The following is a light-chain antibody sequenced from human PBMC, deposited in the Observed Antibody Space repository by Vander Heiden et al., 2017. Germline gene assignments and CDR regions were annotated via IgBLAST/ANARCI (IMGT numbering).Light chain of an antibody. CDR1: QSISSW. Sequence: DIQMTPSPSTLSASVGDIVTITCRASQSISSWLAWYQQKPGKAPKLLIYKASSLESGVPSRFSGSGSGTEFTLTISSLQPDDFATYYCQQYKSNPLTFGGGTKVEIK. V-gene: IGKV1-5*03. CDR2: KAS. CDR3: QQYKSNPLT. J-gene: IGKJ4*01.